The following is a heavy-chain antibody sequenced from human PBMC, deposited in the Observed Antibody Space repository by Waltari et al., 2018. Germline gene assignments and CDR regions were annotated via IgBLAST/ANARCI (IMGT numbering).Heavy chain of an antibody. CDR3: ATGTRSWGRALFYFDH. CDR1: GYTFTDYY. D-gene: IGHD3-10*01. Sequence: EVQLVQSGAEVKKPGATVKLSCKASGYTFTDYYMHWVQQAPGKGLEWMGHVDPKDGEKIYAEKFQGRVTITADTSTDTAYMEVSSLKSEDTAVYYCATGTRSWGRALFYFDHWGQGSLVTVSS. CDR2: VDPKDGEK. V-gene: IGHV1-69-2*01. J-gene: IGHJ4*02.